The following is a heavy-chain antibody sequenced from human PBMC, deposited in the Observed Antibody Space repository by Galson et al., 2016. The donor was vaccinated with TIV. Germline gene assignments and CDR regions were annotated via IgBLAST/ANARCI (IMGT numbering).Heavy chain of an antibody. V-gene: IGHV3-23*01. CDR3: PKKIDVSGVLINYFYYGMDV. J-gene: IGHJ6*02. CDR2: ISATGGST. Sequence: SLRLSCAASGFTFSDFAMHWVRQAPGKGLEWVSSISATGGSTYYAGSVKGRFTTSRDNSNDHLSLQMSSLRAEDTAVYYCPKKIDVSGVLINYFYYGMDVWGHGATVTVSS. D-gene: IGHD3-3*01. CDR1: GFTFSDFA.